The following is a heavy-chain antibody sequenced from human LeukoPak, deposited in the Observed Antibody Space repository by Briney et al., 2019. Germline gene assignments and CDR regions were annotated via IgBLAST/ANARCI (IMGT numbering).Heavy chain of an antibody. CDR1: GFTFSDYY. D-gene: IGHD4-17*01. CDR3: ARVRRNDYGAPSYFDY. V-gene: IGHV3-11*01. Sequence: GGSLRLSRAASGFTFSDYYMSWIRQAPGKGLEWVSYISSSGSTIYYADSVKGRFTISRDNAKNSLYLQMNSLRVEDTAVYYCARVRRNDYGAPSYFDYWGQGTLVTVSS. J-gene: IGHJ4*02. CDR2: ISSSGSTI.